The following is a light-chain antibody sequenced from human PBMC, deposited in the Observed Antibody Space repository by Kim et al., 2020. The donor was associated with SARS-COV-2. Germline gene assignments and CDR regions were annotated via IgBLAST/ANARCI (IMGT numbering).Light chain of an antibody. J-gene: IGKJ4*01. CDR3: QQINSPRLT. Sequence: DIQMTQSPSSLSASVGDRVTITCRASQSISISLNWYQQKPGKAPKVLISGASTLQSGVPSRFSGSGSGKYFPPPNSGLHPEFFPLYYYQQINSPRLTFGGGTKVDIK. CDR1: QSISIS. CDR2: GAS. V-gene: IGKV1-39*01.